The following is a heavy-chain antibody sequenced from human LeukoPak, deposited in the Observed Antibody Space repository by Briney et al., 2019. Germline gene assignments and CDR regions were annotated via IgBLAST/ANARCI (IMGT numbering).Heavy chain of an antibody. CDR2: IKQDGSKE. Sequence: GGSLRLSCAASGFTFSSHWMTWVRQAPGKGLEWVANIKQDGSKEYYLDSVKGRFVISRDNAKNSVFLLMNSLRAEDTAVYYCVRERYSSGWSYWFDSWGQGTLVTVSS. D-gene: IGHD6-19*01. V-gene: IGHV3-7*03. CDR1: GFTFSSHW. CDR3: VRERYSSGWSYWFDS. J-gene: IGHJ5*01.